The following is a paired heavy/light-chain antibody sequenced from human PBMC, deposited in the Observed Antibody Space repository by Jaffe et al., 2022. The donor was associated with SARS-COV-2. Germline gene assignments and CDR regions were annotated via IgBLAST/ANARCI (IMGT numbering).Light chain of an antibody. Sequence: QSVLTQPPSASGTPGQRVTISCSGSSSSSSNIGSNYVHWYQQLPGTAPKLLIYRNNQRPSGVPDRFSGSKSGTSASLAISGLRSEDEADYYCAAWDDSLRVAVFGGGTKLTVL. CDR3: AAWDDSLRVAV. J-gene: IGLJ2*01. CDR1: SSSSSNIGSNY. V-gene: IGLV1-47*01. CDR2: RNN.
Heavy chain of an antibody. V-gene: IGHV4-59*11. CDR2: IYYSGST. Sequence: QVQLQESGPGLVKPSETLSLTCTVSGGSISSHYWSWIRQPPGKGLEWIAYIYYSGSTSYNPSLKSRVTISVDTSKSQFSLKLSSVTAADTAVYFCAREQYYYDSRLIDYWGQGTLVTVSS. CDR3: AREQYYYDSRLIDY. J-gene: IGHJ4*02. CDR1: GGSISSHY. D-gene: IGHD3-22*01.